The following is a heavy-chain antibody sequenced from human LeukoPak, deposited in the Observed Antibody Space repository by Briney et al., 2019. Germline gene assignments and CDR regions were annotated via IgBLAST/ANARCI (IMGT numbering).Heavy chain of an antibody. CDR3: ASSLILEVTMVRGFDY. D-gene: IGHD3-10*01. Sequence: GGSLRLSCAASGFTFSSYWMHWVRQGPGKGLVWVSRINSDGSSTSYADSVKGRFTISRDNAKNTLYLQMNSLRAEDTAVYYCASSLILEVTMVRGFDYWGQGTLVTVSS. J-gene: IGHJ4*02. CDR1: GFTFSSYW. V-gene: IGHV3-74*01. CDR2: INSDGSST.